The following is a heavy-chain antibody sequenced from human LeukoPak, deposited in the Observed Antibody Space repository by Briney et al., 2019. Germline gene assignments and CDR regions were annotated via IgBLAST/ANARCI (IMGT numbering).Heavy chain of an antibody. CDR3: ARGPIYGSGSYPHYFDY. Sequence: ASVKVSCKASGYTFTGYYMHWVRQAPGQGLEWMGWISAYNGNTNYAQKLQGRVTMTTDTSTSTAYMELRSLRSDDTAVYYCARGPIYGSGSYPHYFDYWGQGTLVTVPS. J-gene: IGHJ4*02. CDR2: ISAYNGNT. V-gene: IGHV1-18*04. D-gene: IGHD3-10*01. CDR1: GYTFTGYY.